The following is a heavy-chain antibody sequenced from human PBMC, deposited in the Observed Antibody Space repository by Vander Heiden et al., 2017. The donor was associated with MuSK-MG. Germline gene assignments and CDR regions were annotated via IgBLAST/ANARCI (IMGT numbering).Heavy chain of an antibody. V-gene: IGHV1-46*03. J-gene: IGHJ4*02. CDR1: GYTCTSYY. CDR3: ARDRVAGGNDY. D-gene: IGHD6-19*01. CDR2: INPSGGSA. Sequence: VQLVQSGAEVKKPGASVKVSCTAPGYTCTSYYMHWVRQAPGQGLEWMGIINPSGGSASYAQKFQGRVTMTRETSTSTVYMELSRVGSEDTAVYYCARDRVAGGNDYWGQGTLVTVSS.